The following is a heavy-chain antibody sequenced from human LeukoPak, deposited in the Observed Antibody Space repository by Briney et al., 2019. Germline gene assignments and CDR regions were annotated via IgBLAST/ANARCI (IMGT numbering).Heavy chain of an antibody. CDR1: GYTFTGYY. CDR3: ASTPYYDFWSGPFDY. V-gene: IGHV1-2*02. J-gene: IGHJ4*02. Sequence: GASVKVSCKASGYTFTGYYMHWVRQAPGQGLEWMGWINPNSGGTNYAQKFQGRVTMTRDTSISTAYMELSRLRSDDTAVYYCASTPYYDFWSGPFDYWGQGTLVTVSS. D-gene: IGHD3-3*01. CDR2: INPNSGGT.